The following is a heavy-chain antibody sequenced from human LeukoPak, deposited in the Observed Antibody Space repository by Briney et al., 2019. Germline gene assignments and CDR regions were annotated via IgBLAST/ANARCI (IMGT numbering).Heavy chain of an antibody. CDR2: IYYSGST. J-gene: IGHJ4*02. CDR3: ARIGHEDYYFDY. V-gene: IGHV4-61*01. Sequence: TSETLSLTCTVSGGSVSSGSYYWSWIRQPPGKGLEWIGYIYYSGSTNYNPSLKSRVTISVDTSKNQFSLKLSSVTAADTAVYYCARIGHEDYYFDYWGQGTPVTVSS. CDR1: GGSVSSGSYY.